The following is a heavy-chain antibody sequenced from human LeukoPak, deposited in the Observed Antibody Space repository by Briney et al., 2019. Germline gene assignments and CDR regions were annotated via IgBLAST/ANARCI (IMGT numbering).Heavy chain of an antibody. CDR2: FDVIDSET. D-gene: IGHD5-18*01. CDR1: GSSLSELS. Sequence: GASVKVSCTVSGSSLSELSLYWVRQAPGKGLEWMGGFDVIDSETFYAQKFQRRVTMTEDSSTDTAYMELRSLTSDDTALYYCAAGRPYSLLDYWGQGTLVTVSS. CDR3: AAGRPYSLLDY. J-gene: IGHJ4*02. V-gene: IGHV1-24*01.